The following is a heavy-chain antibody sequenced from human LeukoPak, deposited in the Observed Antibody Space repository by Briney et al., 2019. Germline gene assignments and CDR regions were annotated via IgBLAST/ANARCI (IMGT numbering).Heavy chain of an antibody. D-gene: IGHD2-2*01. CDR3: ANIVAAASDY. CDR2: MNPNSGDT. Sequence: PGASVKVSCKASGYTFTSYDFHWVRQATGQGLEWMGWMNPNSGDTGYAQKFQGRVTMTRNTSISTAYVELSSLRSEDTAVYYCANIVAAASDYWGQGTLVTVSS. CDR1: GYTFTSYD. J-gene: IGHJ4*02. V-gene: IGHV1-8*01.